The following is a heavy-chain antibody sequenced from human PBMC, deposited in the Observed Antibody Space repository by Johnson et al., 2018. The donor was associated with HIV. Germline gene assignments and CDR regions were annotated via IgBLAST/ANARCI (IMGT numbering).Heavy chain of an antibody. CDR1: GFTFSSYA. V-gene: IGHV3-NL1*01. CDR2: IYSGGTT. CDR3: ARDREYGLA. Sequence: QVQLVQSGGGLVQPGGSLRLSCAASGFTFSSYAMHWVRQAPGKGLEWVSLIYSGGTTNYADSVKGRFTISRDNSKNTLYLQTNSLRREDTAVYYCARDREYGLAWGHGTMVTLSS. J-gene: IGHJ3*01. D-gene: IGHD6-6*01.